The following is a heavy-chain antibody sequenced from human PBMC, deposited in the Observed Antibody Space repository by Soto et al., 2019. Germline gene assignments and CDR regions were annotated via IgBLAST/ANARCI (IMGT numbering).Heavy chain of an antibody. CDR3: AHAPGIAVTTNWFDP. J-gene: IGHJ5*02. CDR2: IYWDDDK. D-gene: IGHD6-19*01. Sequence: QITLKESGPTLVKPTQTLTLTCTFSGFSLSTSEVGVGWIRQPPGKALQWLALIYWDDDKRYSPSLKSRLTITKDTSKTQVALTMTNMDPVDTATYYCAHAPGIAVTTNWFDPWGQGILVTVSS. CDR1: GFSLSTSEVG. V-gene: IGHV2-5*02.